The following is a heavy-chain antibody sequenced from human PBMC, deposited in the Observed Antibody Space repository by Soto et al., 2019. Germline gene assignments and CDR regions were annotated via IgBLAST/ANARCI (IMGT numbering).Heavy chain of an antibody. D-gene: IGHD3-9*01. CDR2: IFTTGTTI. J-gene: IGHJ4*02. CDR1: GFTFSSYS. Sequence: EVQLVESGGGLVQPGGSLRLSCVASGFTFSSYSMVWVRQAPGKGLEWVSYIFTTGTTIYYADSVKGRFTVARDNAKNSLFLILTSLRAEDTAVYYCARDKDWAFDYWGQGTLVTVSS. CDR3: ARDKDWAFDY. V-gene: IGHV3-48*03.